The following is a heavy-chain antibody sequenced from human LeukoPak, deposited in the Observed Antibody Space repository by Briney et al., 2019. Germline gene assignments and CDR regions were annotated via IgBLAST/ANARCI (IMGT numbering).Heavy chain of an antibody. CDR2: ISSSSSYI. Sequence: PGGSLRLSCAASGFTFSSYSMNWVRQAPGKGLEWVSSISSSSSYIYYADSVKGRFTISRDNAKNSLYLQMNSLRAEDTAVYYCARDLAGYGDIDYWGQGTLVTVSS. CDR3: ARDLAGYGDIDY. J-gene: IGHJ4*02. D-gene: IGHD4-17*01. CDR1: GFTFSSYS. V-gene: IGHV3-21*01.